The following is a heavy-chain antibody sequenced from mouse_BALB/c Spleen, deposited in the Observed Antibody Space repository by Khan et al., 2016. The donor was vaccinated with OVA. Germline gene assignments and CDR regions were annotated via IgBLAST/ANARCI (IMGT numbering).Heavy chain of an antibody. D-gene: IGHD2-2*01. Sequence: QVQLKQSGPGLVAPSQSLSITCTISGFSLTSFGVHWVRQPPGKGLEWLVVIWSDGSTTYNSALKSRLSISKDNSKMPVFLKMNGLQTDDTAMYYCARGYYGYVPYFDYWGQGTTLTVSS. CDR3: ARGYYGYVPYFDY. CDR2: IWSDGST. V-gene: IGHV2-6-1*01. CDR1: GFSLTSFG. J-gene: IGHJ2*01.